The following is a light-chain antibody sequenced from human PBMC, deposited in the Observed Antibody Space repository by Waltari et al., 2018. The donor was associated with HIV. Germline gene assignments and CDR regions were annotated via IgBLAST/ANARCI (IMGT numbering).Light chain of an antibody. CDR2: GNN. CDR1: NSNIGAAYA. Sequence: QSVLTQPPSVSGAPGQRVTLSCTGSNSNIGAAYAVHWFQQLPGTAPKLVNYGNNNRPSGVPDRFSGSKSGTSASLAISGLQAEDEADYYCQSYDSSLSGSVFGGGTKLTVL. V-gene: IGLV1-40*01. CDR3: QSYDSSLSGSV. J-gene: IGLJ2*01.